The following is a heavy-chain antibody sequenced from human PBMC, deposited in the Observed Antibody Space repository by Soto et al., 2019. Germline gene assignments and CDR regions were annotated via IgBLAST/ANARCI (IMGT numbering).Heavy chain of an antibody. V-gene: IGHV3-30*18. CDR3: AKSVRYYDSSAYYPLDY. D-gene: IGHD3-22*01. Sequence: PGGSLRLSCAAAGFTFSGYGMHWVRQAPGKGLEWVAVIPYDGSNKYYADSVKGRFTISRDNSGNTLYLQMNSLRAEDTAVYYCAKSVRYYDSSAYYPLDYWGQGTLVAVSS. CDR2: IPYDGSNK. CDR1: GFTFSGYG. J-gene: IGHJ4*02.